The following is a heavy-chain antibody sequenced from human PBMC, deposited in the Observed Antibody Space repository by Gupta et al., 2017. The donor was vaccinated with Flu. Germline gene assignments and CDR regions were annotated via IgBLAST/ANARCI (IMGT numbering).Heavy chain of an antibody. CDR2: FDPEDGKT. V-gene: IGHV1-24*01. CDR3: VTDPGCY. Sequence: DQLVQSRAEVKKPGASVKVSCKVSGYTLTKLSMFWVRQAPGKGLEWMGGFDPEDGKTIYAQRFQGRVTMTEDTYRETAYMELSSLRSEDTAVYYCVTDPGCYWGQGTLVTVSS. CDR1: GYTLTKLS. J-gene: IGHJ4*02. D-gene: IGHD2-8*01.